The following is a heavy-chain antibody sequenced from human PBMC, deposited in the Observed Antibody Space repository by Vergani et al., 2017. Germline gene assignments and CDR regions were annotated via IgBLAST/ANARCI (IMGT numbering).Heavy chain of an antibody. D-gene: IGHD6-13*01. Sequence: EVQLVESGGGLVKPGGSLRLSCAASGFTFSSYSMNWVRRAPGKGLEWVSSISSSSSYIYYADSVKGRFTISRDNAKNSLYLKMNSLRADATAVYYCAGVFSWSDDYWGQGTLVTVSS. CDR1: GFTFSSYS. CDR2: ISSSSSYI. V-gene: IGHV3-21*01. J-gene: IGHJ4*02. CDR3: AGVFSWSDDY.